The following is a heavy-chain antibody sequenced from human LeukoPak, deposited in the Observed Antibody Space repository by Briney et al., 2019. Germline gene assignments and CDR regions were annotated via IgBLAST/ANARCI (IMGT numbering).Heavy chain of an antibody. CDR3: ATHTPPYCNGGSCYFD. D-gene: IGHD2-15*01. J-gene: IGHJ4*02. CDR2: INPSTGGT. V-gene: IGHV1-2*02. CDR1: GYTFTNYY. Sequence: ASVKVSCKASGYTFTNYYIHWVRQAPGQGLEWMGWINPSTGGTNYAQKFQGRVTMTRDTSISTAYMDLSRLRSDDTAIYYCATHTPPYCNGGSCYFDWGQGTLVTVSS.